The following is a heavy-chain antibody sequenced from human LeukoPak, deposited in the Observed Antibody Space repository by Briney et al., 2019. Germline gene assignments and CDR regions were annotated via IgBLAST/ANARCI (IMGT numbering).Heavy chain of an antibody. D-gene: IGHD5-12*01. CDR3: AKQPRSYTGSYYFEY. J-gene: IGHJ4*02. Sequence: GGSLRLSCAASGFTFSSYSVSWVRQAPGKGLEWVSAISSTGASTYYADSVKGRFAISRDNSKKTLYLQMNSPRAEDTAVYYCAKQPRSYTGSYYFEYWGQGTPVTVSS. CDR2: ISSTGAST. V-gene: IGHV3-23*01. CDR1: GFTFSSYS.